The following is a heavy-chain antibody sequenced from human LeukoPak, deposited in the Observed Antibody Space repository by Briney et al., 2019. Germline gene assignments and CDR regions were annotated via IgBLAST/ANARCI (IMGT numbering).Heavy chain of an antibody. D-gene: IGHD3-10*01. J-gene: IGHJ4*02. Sequence: GRSLRLSCAASGFTFSSDSMHWVRQAPGKGLEGVAVIWYDGSNKYDADAVEGRFTISRDNSKNTLYLQMNSLRAEDTAVYYCARAKSRDGFGHFEYWGQGPLVPVSS. CDR3: ARAKSRDGFGHFEY. CDR1: GFTFSSDS. V-gene: IGHV3-33*01. CDR2: IWYDGSNK.